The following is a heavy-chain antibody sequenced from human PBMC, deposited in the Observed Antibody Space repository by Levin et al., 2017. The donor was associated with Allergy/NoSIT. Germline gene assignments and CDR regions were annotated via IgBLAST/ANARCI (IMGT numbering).Heavy chain of an antibody. CDR1: GFTFSASA. CDR3: TRFSRSNTWPFDY. CDR2: IRSKSNNYAT. V-gene: IGHV3-73*01. D-gene: IGHD1-26*01. Sequence: GGSLRLSCAASGFTFSASAMHWVRQASGKGLEWLGRIRSKSNNYATTYAASVEGRFTISRDDSKSTAYLQMNSLKTEDTAVYYCTRFSRSNTWPFDYWGQGSLVTVSS. J-gene: IGHJ4*02.